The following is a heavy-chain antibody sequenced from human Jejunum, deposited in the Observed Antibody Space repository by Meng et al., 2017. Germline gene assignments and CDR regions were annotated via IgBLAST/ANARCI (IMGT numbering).Heavy chain of an antibody. V-gene: IGHV1-2*06. CDR1: GYSFTGYY. Sequence: QVQLVQSGAEVKKPGASVKVSCKASGYSFTGYYMHWVRQAPGQGLEWLGRINTYSGDTNYAQKFQGRVIMTRDTSISTAYMELSSLSSDDTALYYCASNTDCTSTSCYAYWGQGTLVTVSS. J-gene: IGHJ4*02. D-gene: IGHD2-2*01. CDR3: ASNTDCTSTSCYAY. CDR2: INTYSGDT.